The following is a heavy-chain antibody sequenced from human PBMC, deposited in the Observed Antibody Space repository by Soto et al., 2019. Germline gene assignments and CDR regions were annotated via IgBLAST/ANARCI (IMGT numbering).Heavy chain of an antibody. J-gene: IGHJ6*02. Sequence: GGSLRLSCAASGFTFSSYSMNWVRQAPGKGLEWVSSISSSSSYIYYADSVKGRFTISRDNAKNSLYLQMNSLRAEDTAVYYCARLSLAARPGPYYYGMDVWGQGTTVTVSS. D-gene: IGHD6-6*01. CDR3: ARLSLAARPGPYYYGMDV. CDR1: GFTFSSYS. CDR2: ISSSSSYI. V-gene: IGHV3-21*01.